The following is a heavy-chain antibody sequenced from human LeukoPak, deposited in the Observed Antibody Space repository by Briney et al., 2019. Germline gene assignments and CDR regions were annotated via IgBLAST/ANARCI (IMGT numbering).Heavy chain of an antibody. D-gene: IGHD4-23*01. CDR2: IYTSGST. CDR3: ARGITTVVRGRTPFYYYYYMDV. J-gene: IGHJ6*03. V-gene: IGHV4-4*09. Sequence: SETLSLTCTVSGGSISSYYWSWIRQPPGKGLEWIGYIYTSGSTNYNPSLKSRVTISVDTSKNQFPLKLSSVTAADTAVYYCARGITTVVRGRTPFYYYYYMDVWGKGTTVTVSS. CDR1: GGSISSYY.